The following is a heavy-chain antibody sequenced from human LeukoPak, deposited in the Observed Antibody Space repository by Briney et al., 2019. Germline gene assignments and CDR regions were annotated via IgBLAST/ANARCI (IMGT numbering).Heavy chain of an antibody. CDR3: ARVRITMARGSEYFQH. Sequence: SETLSLTCAVYGGSFSGYYWSWIRQPPGKGLEWIGEINHSGSTNYNPSLKSRVTISVDTSKNQFSLKLSSVTAADTAVYYCARVRITMARGSEYFQHWGQGTLVTVSS. CDR1: GGSFSGYY. J-gene: IGHJ1*01. D-gene: IGHD3-10*01. V-gene: IGHV4-34*01. CDR2: INHSGST.